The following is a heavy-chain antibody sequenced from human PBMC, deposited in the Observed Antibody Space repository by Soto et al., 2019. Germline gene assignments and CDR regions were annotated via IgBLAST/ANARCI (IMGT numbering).Heavy chain of an antibody. CDR3: ARMYSSSIKASDGMDV. J-gene: IGHJ6*02. CDR1: GYTFTGYY. V-gene: IGHV1-2*04. Sequence: ASVKVSCKASGYTFTGYYMHWVRQAPGQGLEWMGWINPNSGGTNYAQKFQGWVTMTRDTSISTAYMELSRLRSDDTAVYYCARMYSSSIKASDGMDVWGQGTTVTVSS. CDR2: INPNSGGT. D-gene: IGHD6-6*01.